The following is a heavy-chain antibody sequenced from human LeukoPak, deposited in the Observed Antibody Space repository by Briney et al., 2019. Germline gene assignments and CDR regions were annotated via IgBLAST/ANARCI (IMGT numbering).Heavy chain of an antibody. CDR2: IYYSGST. V-gene: IGHV4-39*07. Sequence: SETLSLTCTVSGGSISSSSYYWGWIRQPPGKGLEWIGSIYYSGSTYYNPSLKSRVTISVDTSKNQFSLKLSSVTAADTAVYYCARGGGYSYGQEYNWFDPWGQGTLVTVSS. D-gene: IGHD5-18*01. CDR1: GGSISSSSYY. J-gene: IGHJ5*02. CDR3: ARGGGYSYGQEYNWFDP.